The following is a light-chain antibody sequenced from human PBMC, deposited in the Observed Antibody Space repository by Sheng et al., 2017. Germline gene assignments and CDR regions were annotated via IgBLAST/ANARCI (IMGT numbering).Light chain of an antibody. CDR1: QSVSTY. Sequence: EIVLTQSPATLSLSPGERATLSCRASQSVSTYLAWYQQKPGQAPRLLIYDASNRATGIPARFSGSGSGTDFTLTISSLQSEDFAVYYCQQYVNWWTFGQGTKVEIK. V-gene: IGKV3-11*01. CDR3: QQYVNWWT. CDR2: DAS. J-gene: IGKJ1*01.